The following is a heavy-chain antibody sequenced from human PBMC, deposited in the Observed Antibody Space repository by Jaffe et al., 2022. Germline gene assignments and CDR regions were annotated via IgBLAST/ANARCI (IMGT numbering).Heavy chain of an antibody. CDR2: IRYDGSNK. J-gene: IGHJ3*02. V-gene: IGHV3-30*02. D-gene: IGHD6-19*01. CDR1: GFTFSSYG. Sequence: QVQLVESGGGVVQPGGSLRLSCAASGFTFSSYGMHWVRQAPGKGLEWVAFIRYDGSNKYYADSVKGRFTISRDNSKNTLYLQMNSLRAEDTAVYYCAKNHLHGAAVATRPGAFDIWGQGTMVTVSS. CDR3: AKNHLHGAAVATRPGAFDI.